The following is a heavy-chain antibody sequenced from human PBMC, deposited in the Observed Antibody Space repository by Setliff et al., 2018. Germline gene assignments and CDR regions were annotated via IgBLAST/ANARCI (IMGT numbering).Heavy chain of an antibody. CDR1: GGSITRGSFY. D-gene: IGHD3-9*01. CDR2: IHASGSP. CDR3: AKERYFDWFFED. Sequence: SETLSLTCTVSGGSITRGSFYWSWIRQSDGKRLEWIGRIHASGSPNYNPSLKSRVTISLDPSADQFSLNLSSVTAADTAFYYCAKERYFDWFFEDWGQGTLVTVSS. V-gene: IGHV4-61*02. J-gene: IGHJ4*02.